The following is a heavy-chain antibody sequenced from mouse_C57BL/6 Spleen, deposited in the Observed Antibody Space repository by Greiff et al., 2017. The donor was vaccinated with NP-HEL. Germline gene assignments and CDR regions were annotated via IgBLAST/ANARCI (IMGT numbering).Heavy chain of an antibody. V-gene: IGHV1-55*01. CDR2: IYPGSGST. CDR1: GYTFTSYW. D-gene: IGHD1-1*01. CDR3: ARFITTVVDYFDY. Sequence: QVQLQQPGAELVKPGASVKMSCKASGYTFTSYWITWVKQRHGQGLEWIGDIYPGSGSTNYNEKFKSKATLTVDTSSSTAYMQLSSLSSEDSAVYYCARFITTVVDYFDYWGQGTTLTVSS. J-gene: IGHJ2*01.